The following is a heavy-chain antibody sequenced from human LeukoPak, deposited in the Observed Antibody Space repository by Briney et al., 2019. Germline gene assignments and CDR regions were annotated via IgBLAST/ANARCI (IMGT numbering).Heavy chain of an antibody. J-gene: IGHJ3*02. CDR2: ISWNSGSI. CDR1: GFTFDDYA. Sequence: PGRSLRLSCAAFGFTFDDYAMHWVRQAPGKGLEWVSGISWNSGSIGYADSVKGRFTISRDNAKNSLYLQMNSLRAEDTAVYYCAREETLDAFDIWGQGTMVTVSS. V-gene: IGHV3-9*01. CDR3: AREETLDAFDI.